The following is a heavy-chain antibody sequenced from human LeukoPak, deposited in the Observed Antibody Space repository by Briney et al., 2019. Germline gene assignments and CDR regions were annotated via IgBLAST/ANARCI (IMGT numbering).Heavy chain of an antibody. V-gene: IGHV1-69*13. Sequence: SVKVSCKASGGTFSSYAISWVRQAPGQGLEWMEGIILIFGTATYAQKFQGRVTITADASTSTAYMELSSLRSEDTAVYYCARPAQYSSGWYTAGAFDIWGQGTMVTVSS. CDR2: IILIFGTA. D-gene: IGHD6-19*01. CDR3: ARPAQYSSGWYTAGAFDI. J-gene: IGHJ3*02. CDR1: GGTFSSYA.